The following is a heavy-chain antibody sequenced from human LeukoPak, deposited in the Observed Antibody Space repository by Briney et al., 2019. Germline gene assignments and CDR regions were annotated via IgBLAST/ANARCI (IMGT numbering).Heavy chain of an antibody. CDR2: INTDGSGT. Sequence: GGSLRLSCAASGFTFSSYWMHWVRQAPGKGLVWVSRINTDGSGTSYADSVRGRFTISRDNAKSTLYLQMNSLRADDTAVYYCVSSTWNPWGQGTLVTVSS. D-gene: IGHD6-13*01. CDR3: VSSTWNP. V-gene: IGHV3-74*01. CDR1: GFTFSSYW. J-gene: IGHJ5*02.